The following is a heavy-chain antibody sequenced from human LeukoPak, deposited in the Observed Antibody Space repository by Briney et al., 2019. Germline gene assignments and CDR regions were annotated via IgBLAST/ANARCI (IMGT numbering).Heavy chain of an antibody. V-gene: IGHV4-34*01. Sequence: SETLSLTCAVYGGSFSGYYWSWIRQPPGKGLEWIGEINHSGSTNYNPSLKSRVTISVDTSKNQFSLKLSSVTAADTAVYYCARGPSAESAWFDPWGQGTLVTVSS. CDR1: GGSFSGYY. CDR2: INHSGST. J-gene: IGHJ5*02. CDR3: ARGPSAESAWFDP.